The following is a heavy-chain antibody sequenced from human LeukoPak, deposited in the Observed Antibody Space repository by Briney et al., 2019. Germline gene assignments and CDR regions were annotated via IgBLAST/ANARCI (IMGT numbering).Heavy chain of an antibody. CDR1: GFTVSSNY. J-gene: IGHJ4*02. CDR2: LYTGGNT. V-gene: IGHV3-66*01. D-gene: IGHD3-10*01. Sequence: GGSLRLSCSASGFTVSSNYMSWVRQAPGKGPEWVSTLYTGGNTEYADSAKYRLTISRDSSKNTLYLQMNSLRVEDTAVYYFTRDQIVRGVIVSHDYWGQGTLVTVSP. CDR3: TRDQIVRGVIVSHDY.